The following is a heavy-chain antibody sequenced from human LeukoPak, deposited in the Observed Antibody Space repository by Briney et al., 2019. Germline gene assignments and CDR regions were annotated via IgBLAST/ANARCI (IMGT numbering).Heavy chain of an antibody. CDR3: AKGGEDSGYNSHFDY. Sequence: GGSPRLSCATSGFTFTSYALGWVRQAPGKGLEWVSLISGSGGSRYYGDSVKGRFTISRDNSKNLVYLEMNSLRAGDTAVYYCAKGGEDSGYNSHFDYWGQGTLVIVSS. CDR1: GFTFTSYA. J-gene: IGHJ4*02. D-gene: IGHD5-24*01. CDR2: ISGSGGSR. V-gene: IGHV3-23*01.